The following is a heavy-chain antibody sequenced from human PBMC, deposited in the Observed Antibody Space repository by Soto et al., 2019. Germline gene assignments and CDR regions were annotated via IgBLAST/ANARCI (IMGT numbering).Heavy chain of an antibody. D-gene: IGHD6-13*01. J-gene: IGHJ6*02. CDR1: GFTFSSYA. V-gene: IGHV3-23*01. CDR2: ISGSGANT. CDR3: ASSNIAAAGFYYYGMDV. Sequence: PGGSLRLSCAASGFTFSSYAMSWVRQAPGKGLEWVSAISGSGANTYYADSVKGRFTISRDNSKNTLYLQMNSLRAEDTAVYYCASSNIAAAGFYYYGMDVWGRTTTVTVSS.